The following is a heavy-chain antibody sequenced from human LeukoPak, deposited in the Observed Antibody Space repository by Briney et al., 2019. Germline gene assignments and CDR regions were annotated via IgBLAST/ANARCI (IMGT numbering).Heavy chain of an antibody. CDR2: IYPNASDT. J-gene: IGHJ4*02. CDR1: GYSFTNYW. CDR3: ALSSGAYNSAGYFDY. Sequence: GDSLKISCEGSGYSFTNYWIGWVRQMPGKGLEWMGIIYPNASDTRYSPSFRGQVTISADKSITTAYLQWNSLKASDTAMYYCALSSGAYNSAGYFDYWGQGALVTVSS. V-gene: IGHV5-51*01. D-gene: IGHD2-15*01.